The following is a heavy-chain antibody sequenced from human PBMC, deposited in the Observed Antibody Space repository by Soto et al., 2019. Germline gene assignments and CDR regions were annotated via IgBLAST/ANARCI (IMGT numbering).Heavy chain of an antibody. CDR3: ARWPLKGVSSGVDY. Sequence: GASVKVSCKASGYTFTSYDINWVRQATGQGLEWMGGMNPNSGNTGYAQKFQGRVPMTSNTSISTAYLELSSLRSEDTAVYYCARWPLKGVSSGVDYRGQGTLVTVSS. CDR1: GYTFTSYD. J-gene: IGHJ4*02. D-gene: IGHD6-19*01. V-gene: IGHV1-8*01. CDR2: MNPNSGNT.